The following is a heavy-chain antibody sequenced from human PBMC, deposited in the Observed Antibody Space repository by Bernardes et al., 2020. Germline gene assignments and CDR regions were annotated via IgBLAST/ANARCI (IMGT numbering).Heavy chain of an antibody. CDR3: ARGLTNQYGFWFDP. Sequence: GGSLRLSCAASGFTLSTDWMHWVRQVPGNGLVWVSRINPGGSTTTYADSVKGRFTISRDNAKNTLYLQMNSLGAEDTAVYYCARGLTNQYGFWFDPWGQGALVTVSS. J-gene: IGHJ5*02. V-gene: IGHV3-74*01. CDR2: INPGGSTT. D-gene: IGHD2-2*01. CDR1: GFTLSTDW.